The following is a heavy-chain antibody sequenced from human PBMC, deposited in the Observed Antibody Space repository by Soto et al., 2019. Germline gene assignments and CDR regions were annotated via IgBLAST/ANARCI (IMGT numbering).Heavy chain of an antibody. Sequence: ASGPTLVNPTQTLTLTCTFSGFSLSTSGMCVSWIRQPPGKALEWLALIDWDDDKYYSTSLKTRLAISKDTSKSQVVLTMTNMDPVDTATYYCARGYSSSWNYGMDVWGQGTTVTVSS. CDR1: GFSLSTSGMC. V-gene: IGHV2-70*01. J-gene: IGHJ6*02. D-gene: IGHD6-13*01. CDR3: ARGYSSSWNYGMDV. CDR2: IDWDDDK.